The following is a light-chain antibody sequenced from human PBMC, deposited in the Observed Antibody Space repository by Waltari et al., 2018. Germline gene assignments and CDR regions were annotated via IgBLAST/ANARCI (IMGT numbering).Light chain of an antibody. CDR1: SSNIAIHT. CDR2: RDN. V-gene: IGLV1-44*01. CDR3: AGWDDSLNGV. J-gene: IGLJ3*02. Sequence: QSVLTQPPSASGTPGQRVIISCSGSSSNIAIHTVNWYQHLPGPAPKLLIYRDNQPPPGGPSRFAGSKSGTSASLAITDLQSEDEAEYDCAGWDDSLNGVFGGGTKLTVL.